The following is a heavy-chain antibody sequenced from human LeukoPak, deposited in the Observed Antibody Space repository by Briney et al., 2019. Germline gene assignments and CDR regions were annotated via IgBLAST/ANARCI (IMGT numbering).Heavy chain of an antibody. Sequence: ASVKVSCKASGYTFTGYYMHWVGQAPGQGLEWMGWINPNSGGTNYAQKFQGRVTMTRDTSISTACMELSRLRSDDTAVYYCAALWFGELLTGTFDYWGQGTLVTVSS. V-gene: IGHV1-2*02. CDR3: AALWFGELLTGTFDY. CDR1: GYTFTGYY. D-gene: IGHD3-10*01. CDR2: INPNSGGT. J-gene: IGHJ4*02.